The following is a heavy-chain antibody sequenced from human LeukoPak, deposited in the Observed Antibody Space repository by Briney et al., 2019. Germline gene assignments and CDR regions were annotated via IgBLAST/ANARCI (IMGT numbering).Heavy chain of an antibody. CDR3: ARRRYYDSTGYLD. J-gene: IGHJ1*01. CDR1: GGFLSSSSYY. D-gene: IGHD3-22*01. Sequence: SETLSLTCTISGGFLSSSSYYWGWIRQPPGKGLEWIGDIYYTGSTYYNASLKSRVSISIDTSNNHFSLKLSSVTAADTALYYYARRRYYDSTGYLDWGQGTLVTVSS. V-gene: IGHV4-39*02. CDR2: IYYTGST.